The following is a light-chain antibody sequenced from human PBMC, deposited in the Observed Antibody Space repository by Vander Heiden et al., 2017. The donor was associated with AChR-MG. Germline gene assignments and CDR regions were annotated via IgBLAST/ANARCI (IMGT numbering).Light chain of an antibody. CDR2: SAS. J-gene: IGKJ2*01. V-gene: IGKV3-15*01. Sequence: DIVMTQSPATLSVSPGERVTLSCRASESISQNLAWYQLKPGQAPRLLVYSASSTATDFPGRFSGSGSGTQFTLTISGLQSEDFGLYYCQQYERWPYTFGQGTKLEIK. CDR3: QQYERWPYT. CDR1: ESISQN.